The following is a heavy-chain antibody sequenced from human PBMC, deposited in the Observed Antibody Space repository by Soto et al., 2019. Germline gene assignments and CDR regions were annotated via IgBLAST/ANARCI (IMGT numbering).Heavy chain of an antibody. CDR2: MNPNSGNT. CDR3: ARFQFAQWELPMYNWFDP. D-gene: IGHD1-26*01. J-gene: IGHJ5*02. Sequence: GASMKVSCKASGYTFTSYDINWVRQATGQGLEWMGWMNPNSGNTGYAQKFQGRVTMTRNTSISTAYMELSSLRSEDTAVYYCARFQFAQWELPMYNWFDPWGQGTLVTVSS. CDR1: GYTFTSYD. V-gene: IGHV1-8*01.